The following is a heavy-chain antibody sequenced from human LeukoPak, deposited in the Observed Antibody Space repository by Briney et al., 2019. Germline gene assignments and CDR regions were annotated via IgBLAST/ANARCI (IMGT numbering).Heavy chain of an antibody. CDR3: ARAGYSSSWYSRYFDL. CDR2: IGTAGET. CDR1: GFTFSSYD. D-gene: IGHD6-13*01. J-gene: IGHJ2*01. V-gene: IGHV3-13*01. Sequence: PGGSLRLTCAASGFTFSSYDMHWVRQATGKGLQWVSGIGTAGETYYPGSVKGRFTISRENAKNSFYLQMNSLRAGDTAVYYCARAGYSSSWYSRYFDLWGRGTLVTVSS.